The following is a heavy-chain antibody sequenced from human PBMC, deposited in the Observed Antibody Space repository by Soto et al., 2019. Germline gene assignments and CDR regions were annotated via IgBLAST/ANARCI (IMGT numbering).Heavy chain of an antibody. Sequence: QVQLVQSGAEVRKPGSSVRVSCKASGGSFNRHTISWVRQAPGQGLEWMGGIIPIFGTANHAQKFQGRVTILADESTSTVYMEWSSLRSDDTAIYYCARGWGYDSTDYYYAYWGQGTLVIVSS. D-gene: IGHD3-22*01. CDR2: IIPIFGTA. V-gene: IGHV1-69*01. CDR3: ARGWGYDSTDYYYAY. J-gene: IGHJ4*02. CDR1: GGSFNRHT.